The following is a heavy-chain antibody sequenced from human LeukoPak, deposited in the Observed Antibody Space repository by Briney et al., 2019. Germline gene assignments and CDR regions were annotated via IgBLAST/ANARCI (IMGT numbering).Heavy chain of an antibody. D-gene: IGHD3-3*01. Sequence: PSETLSLTCTVSGGSISSYYWSWIRQPPGKGLEGIGYIYYSASTNYNPSLKSRVTISVDTSKDQFSLKLSSVTAADTAVYYCAREGSYDFWSGYPGWFDPWGQGTLVTVSS. J-gene: IGHJ5*02. CDR1: GGSISSYY. V-gene: IGHV4-59*01. CDR2: IYYSAST. CDR3: AREGSYDFWSGYPGWFDP.